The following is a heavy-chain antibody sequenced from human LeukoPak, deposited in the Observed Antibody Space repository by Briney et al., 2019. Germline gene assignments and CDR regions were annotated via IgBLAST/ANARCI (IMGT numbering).Heavy chain of an antibody. CDR2: IYYSGST. V-gene: IGHV4-39*01. J-gene: IGHJ4*02. CDR3: ASIAAADPLFDY. D-gene: IGHD6-13*01. CDR1: GGSISSSSYY. Sequence: PSETLSLTCTVSGGSISSSSYYWGWIRQPPGKGLEWIGSIYYSGSTYYNPSLKSRVTISVDTSKNQFSLKLSSVTAADTAVYYCASIAAADPLFDYWGQGTLVTVSS.